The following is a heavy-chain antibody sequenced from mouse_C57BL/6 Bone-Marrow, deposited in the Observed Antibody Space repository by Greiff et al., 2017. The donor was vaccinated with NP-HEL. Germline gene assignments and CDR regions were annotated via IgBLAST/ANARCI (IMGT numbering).Heavy chain of an antibody. V-gene: IGHV5-17*01. J-gene: IGHJ4*01. CDR2: ISSGSSTI. CDR3: ARRYRGLYYYAMDY. Sequence: EVQLVESGGGLVKPGGSLKLSCAASGFTFSDYGMHRVRQAPEKGLEWVAYISSGSSTIYYADTVKGRFTISRDNAKNTLFLQMTSLRSEDTAMYYCARRYRGLYYYAMDYWGQGTSVTVSS. D-gene: IGHD2-12*01. CDR1: GFTFSDYG.